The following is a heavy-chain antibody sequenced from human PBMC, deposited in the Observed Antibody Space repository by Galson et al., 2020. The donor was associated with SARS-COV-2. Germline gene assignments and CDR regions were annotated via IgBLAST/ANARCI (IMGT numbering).Heavy chain of an antibody. CDR1: DGSFTNYY. CDR2: VKHSGDT. CDR3: ARDAAVTVRDGAFDI. V-gene: IGHV4-34*01. J-gene: IGHJ3*02. Sequence: SETLSLTCGLYDGSFTNYYWSWFRQPPGKGLEWIGEVKHSGDTKYNPSLKSRVTISVNTPESQLFLRLTSVTAADTAVYYCARDAAVTVRDGAFDIWGQGTMVTVSS. D-gene: IGHD6-19*01.